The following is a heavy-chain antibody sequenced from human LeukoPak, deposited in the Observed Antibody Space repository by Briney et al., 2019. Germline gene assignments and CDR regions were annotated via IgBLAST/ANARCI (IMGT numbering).Heavy chain of an antibody. CDR3: ARQPSSQNFDY. CDR1: GFTFSDYY. J-gene: IGHJ4*02. V-gene: IGHV3-11*03. D-gene: IGHD6-13*01. CDR2: ISPSGRHT. Sequence: GGSLRLSCAASGFTFSDYYMSWIRQTPGKGLEWVSYISPSGRHTNYADSVKGRFTISRDNAKNSLYLQMNSLRAEDTAVYYCARQPSSQNFDYWGQGALVTVSS.